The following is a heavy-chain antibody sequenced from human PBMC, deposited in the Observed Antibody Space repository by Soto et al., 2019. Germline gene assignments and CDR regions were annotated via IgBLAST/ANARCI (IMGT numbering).Heavy chain of an antibody. CDR2: IYYSGST. V-gene: IGHV4-59*08. CDR3: ARHPNSYYDFWSGTKDYYYYYMEV. CDR1: GGSIRSYY. Sequence: SETLSLTCTVSGGSIRSYYWSWIRQPPGKGLEWIGYIYYSGSTNYNPSLKSRVTISVDTSKNQFSLKLSSVTAADTAVYYCARHPNSYYDFWSGTKDYYYYYMEVWGKGTTVTVSS. J-gene: IGHJ6*03. D-gene: IGHD3-3*01.